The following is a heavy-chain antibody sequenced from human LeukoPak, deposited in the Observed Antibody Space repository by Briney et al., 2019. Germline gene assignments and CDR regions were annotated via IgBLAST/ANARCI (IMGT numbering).Heavy chain of an antibody. Sequence: SETLSLTCTVSGGSISSSNYYWGWSRQPPGKGLEWIGNIYYSGSTYYNPSLRSRVSISVDTSRNQFSLKLSSATAADTAVYYCATGRATRYCSGGSCSHYYYYMDVWGKGTTVTVSS. CDR1: GGSISSSNYY. V-gene: IGHV4-39*01. J-gene: IGHJ6*03. D-gene: IGHD2-15*01. CDR2: IYYSGST. CDR3: ATGRATRYCSGGSCSHYYYYMDV.